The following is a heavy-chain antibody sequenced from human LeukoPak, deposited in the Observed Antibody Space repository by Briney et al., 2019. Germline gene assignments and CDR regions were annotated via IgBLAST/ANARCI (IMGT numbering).Heavy chain of an antibody. V-gene: IGHV1-46*01. J-gene: IGHJ5*02. D-gene: IGHD3-22*01. Sequence: ASVKVSCKASGYTFTSYYMHWVRQAPGQGLEWMGIINPSGGSTSYAQKFQGRVTMTSDTSISTAYMELSSLTSEDTAVYFCARTLGPYYYDTSGYPWGQGTLVIVSP. CDR3: ARTLGPYYYDTSGYP. CDR1: GYTFTSYY. CDR2: INPSGGST.